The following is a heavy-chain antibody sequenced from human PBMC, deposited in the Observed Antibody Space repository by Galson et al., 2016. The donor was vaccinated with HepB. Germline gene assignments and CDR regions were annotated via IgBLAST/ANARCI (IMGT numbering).Heavy chain of an antibody. CDR2: ISGSGANT. Sequence: SLRLSCAASGFTFNSYPIHWVRQAPGKGLEWVSGISGSGANTYYANAVKVRFTISRDNSNNTLYLQVNSLRAEDTALYFCARYSNSWAPFDYWGQGSLVTVSS. J-gene: IGHJ4*02. CDR1: GFTFNSYP. V-gene: IGHV3-23*01. CDR3: ARYSNSWAPFDY. D-gene: IGHD6-13*01.